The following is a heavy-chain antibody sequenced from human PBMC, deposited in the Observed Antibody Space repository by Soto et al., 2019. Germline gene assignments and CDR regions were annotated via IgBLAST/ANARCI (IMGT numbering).Heavy chain of an antibody. Sequence: PSETLSLTCTVSGGSISSYYWSWIRQPPGKGLEWIGYIYYSGSTNYNPSLKSRVTISVDTSKNQFSLKLSSVTAADAAVYYCARPNMWYGKILQWGRGTLVTVSS. CDR3: ARPNMWYGKILQ. V-gene: IGHV4-59*01. CDR2: IYYSGST. J-gene: IGHJ1*01. D-gene: IGHD2-15*01. CDR1: GGSISSYY.